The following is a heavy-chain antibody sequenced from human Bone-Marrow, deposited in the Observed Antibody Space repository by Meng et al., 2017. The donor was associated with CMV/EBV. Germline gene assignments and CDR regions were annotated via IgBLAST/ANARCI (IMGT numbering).Heavy chain of an antibody. V-gene: IGHV3-7*01. CDR3: AREPGYCSSATCSSSTYGMDV. CDR1: GFTFSSYW. Sequence: GGSLRLSCAASGFTFSSYWMSWVRQAPGKGLEWVANIKQDGSEKYYVDSVKGRFTISRDNAKNSVYLQMNGLRAEDTAVYYCAREPGYCSSATCSSSTYGMDVWGQGTTVTVSS. D-gene: IGHD2-2*01. CDR2: IKQDGSEK. J-gene: IGHJ6*02.